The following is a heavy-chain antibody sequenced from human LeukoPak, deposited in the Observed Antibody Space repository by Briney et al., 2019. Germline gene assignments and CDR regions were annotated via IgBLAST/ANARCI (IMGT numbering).Heavy chain of an antibody. Sequence: SETLSLTCTVSGYSISSTYYGGWIRQPPGKGREWIASISHSGGTYYNPSLKSRVTISVDTSKNQFSLKLSSVTAADTAVYYCARVNTPVATFDYWGQGTLVTVSS. CDR3: ARVNTPVATFDY. V-gene: IGHV4-38-2*02. D-gene: IGHD5-18*01. CDR1: GYSISSTYY. J-gene: IGHJ4*02. CDR2: ISHSGGT.